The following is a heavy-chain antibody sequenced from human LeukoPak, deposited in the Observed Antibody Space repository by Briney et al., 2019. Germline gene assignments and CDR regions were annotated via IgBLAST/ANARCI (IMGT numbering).Heavy chain of an antibody. CDR2: INHSGST. J-gene: IGHJ4*02. Sequence: SETLSLTCAVYGGSFSGYYWSWIRQPPGKGPEWIGEINHSGSTNHNPSLKSRVTISVDTSKNQFSLKLSSVTAADTAVYYCARGGYSYGDFDYWGQGTLVTVSS. CDR1: GGSFSGYY. D-gene: IGHD5-18*01. CDR3: ARGGYSYGDFDY. V-gene: IGHV4-34*01.